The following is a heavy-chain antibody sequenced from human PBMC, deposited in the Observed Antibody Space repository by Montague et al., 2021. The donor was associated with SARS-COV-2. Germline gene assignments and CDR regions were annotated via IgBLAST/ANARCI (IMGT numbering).Heavy chain of an antibody. CDR1: GGSFSPDY. CDR2: ISHIGNT. D-gene: IGHD2-2*02. V-gene: IGHV4-34*01. Sequence: SETLSLTCAVFGGSFSPDYWTWIRQPPGKGLEWIGEISHIGNTKYNPSLQSRVSISLDTSRNQFSLKVSSVTAADTAIYYCARLGDGIVPSPILGLGPYYSSYSLSVGGKGTTVTVSA. CDR3: ARLGDGIVPSPILGLGPYYSSYSLSV. J-gene: IGHJ6*04.